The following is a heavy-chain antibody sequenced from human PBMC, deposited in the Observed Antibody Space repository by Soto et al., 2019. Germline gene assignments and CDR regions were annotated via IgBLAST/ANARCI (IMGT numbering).Heavy chain of an antibody. CDR1: GGTFSSYA. V-gene: IGHV1-69*01. CDR2: IIPIFGTA. D-gene: IGHD3-22*01. J-gene: IGHJ1*01. Sequence: QVQLVQSGAEVKKPGSSVKVSCKASGGTFSSYAISWVRQAPGQGLEWMGGIIPIFGTANYAQKFQGRVTITADESTSTAYMELSSLRSEDTAVYYCTITTTIIVTLKGYIQHWGQGTLVTVSS. CDR3: TITTTIIVTLKGYIQH.